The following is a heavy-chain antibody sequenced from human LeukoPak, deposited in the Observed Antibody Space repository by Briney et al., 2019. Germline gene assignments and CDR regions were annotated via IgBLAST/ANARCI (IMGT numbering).Heavy chain of an antibody. CDR1: GGSFSGYY. D-gene: IGHD3-22*01. J-gene: IGHJ3*02. CDR2: INHSGST. CDR3: ARTYYYDSSGPSPDDAFDI. V-gene: IGHV4-34*01. Sequence: SETLSLTCAVYGGSFSGYYWSWIRQPPGKGLEWIGEINHSGSTNYNPSLKSRVTISVDTSKNQFSLKLSSVTAADTAVYYCARTYYYDSSGPSPDDAFDIWGQGTMVTVSS.